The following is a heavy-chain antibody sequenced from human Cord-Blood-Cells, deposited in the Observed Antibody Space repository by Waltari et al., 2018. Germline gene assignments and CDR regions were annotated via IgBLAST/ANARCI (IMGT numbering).Heavy chain of an antibody. D-gene: IGHD3-10*01. J-gene: IGHJ4*02. Sequence: QLQLQESGPGLVKPSETLSLTCTVSGGSISSSSYYWGWIRQPPGKGLEWIGSIYYRGSTYTTPSLKSQVTISVDTSKNQFSLKLSSVTAADTAVYYCARHVRTYRGFGELYYFDYWGQGTLVTVSS. CDR3: ARHVRTYRGFGELYYFDY. CDR1: GGSISSSSYY. CDR2: IYYRGST. V-gene: IGHV4-39*01.